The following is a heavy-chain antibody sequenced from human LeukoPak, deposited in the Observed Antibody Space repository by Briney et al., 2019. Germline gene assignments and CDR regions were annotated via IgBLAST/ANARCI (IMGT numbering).Heavy chain of an antibody. V-gene: IGHV3-23*01. CDR1: GFTFSRYA. Sequence: GGSLRLSCAASGFTFSRYAMSWVRQAPGKGLEWVSAISGSGGSTHYADSVKGRFTISRDNSKNTLYLQMNSLRAEDTAVYYRAKDPLYSYGSKHYFDYWGQGTLVTVSS. CDR3: AKDPLYSYGSKHYFDY. CDR2: ISGSGGST. D-gene: IGHD5-18*01. J-gene: IGHJ4*02.